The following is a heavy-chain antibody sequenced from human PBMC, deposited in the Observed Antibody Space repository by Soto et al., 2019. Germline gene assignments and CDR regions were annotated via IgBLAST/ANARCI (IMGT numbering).Heavy chain of an antibody. CDR1: GGTFSSHA. V-gene: IGHV1-69*06. J-gene: IGHJ5*02. Sequence: SVKVSCKVSGGTFSSHAINWLRQAPGQGLEWMGVIIPITDTPNNAEKFQGRVTITADRLTTTVYMELRSLTFDDTAVYFCARGNKGPGHYGPGSQGWYGPWGQGTLVTVSS. CDR3: ARGNKGPGHYGPGSQGWYGP. D-gene: IGHD3-10*01. CDR2: IIPITDTP.